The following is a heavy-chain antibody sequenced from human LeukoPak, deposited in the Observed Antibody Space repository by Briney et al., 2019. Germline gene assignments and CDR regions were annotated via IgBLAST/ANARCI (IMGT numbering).Heavy chain of an antibody. V-gene: IGHV3-30*02. J-gene: IGHJ4*02. D-gene: IGHD6-19*01. CDR2: IRYDGSNK. CDR1: GFTFSSYG. CDR3: AKDWGQWLVLGYFDY. Sequence: GGSLRLSCAASGFTFSSYGMHWVRQAPGKGLEWVAFIRYDGSNKYYADSVKGRFTISRDNSKNTLYLQMNSLRAEDTAVYYCAKDWGQWLVLGYFDYWGQGTLVTVSS.